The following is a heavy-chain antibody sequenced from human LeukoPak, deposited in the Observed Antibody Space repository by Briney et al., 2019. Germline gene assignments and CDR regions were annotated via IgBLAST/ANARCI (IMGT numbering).Heavy chain of an antibody. CDR2: ISGSGGST. J-gene: IGHJ6*03. D-gene: IGHD3-10*01. V-gene: IGHV3-23*01. CDR1: GFTFSSYA. CDR3: ARNHYGSGSFIYYYMDV. Sequence: GGSLRLSCAASGFTFSSYAMSWVRQAPGKGLEWVSAISGSGGSTYYADSVKGRFTISRDNSKNTLYLQMNSLRAEDTAVYYCARNHYGSGSFIYYYMDVWGKGTTVTVSS.